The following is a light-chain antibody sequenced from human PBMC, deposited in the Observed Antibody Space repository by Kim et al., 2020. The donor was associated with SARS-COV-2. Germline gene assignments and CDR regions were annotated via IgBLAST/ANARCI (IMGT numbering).Light chain of an antibody. V-gene: IGKV3-15*01. CDR3: QQYNNWPPIT. Sequence: PGERATLPCRASQSVSSNLAWYQQKPGQAPRLLIYGASTRATGIPARFSGSVSGTEFTLTISSLQSEDFAVYYCQQYNNWPPITFGQGTRLEIK. CDR1: QSVSSN. CDR2: GAS. J-gene: IGKJ5*01.